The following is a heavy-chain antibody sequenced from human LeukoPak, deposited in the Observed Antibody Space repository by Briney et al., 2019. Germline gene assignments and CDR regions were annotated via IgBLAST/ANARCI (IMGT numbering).Heavy chain of an antibody. Sequence: PGGSLRLSCVASGFSFTNYAMNWVRQAPARGPEWLSSMKGGGETFYADSVKGRFTMSRDNARNSLYLQMDSLRAEDTAVYYCARLKGTTSVFDYWGQGTLVTVSS. CDR3: ARLKGTTSVFDY. J-gene: IGHJ4*02. D-gene: IGHD4-17*01. CDR2: MKGGGET. CDR1: GFSFTNYA. V-gene: IGHV3-23*01.